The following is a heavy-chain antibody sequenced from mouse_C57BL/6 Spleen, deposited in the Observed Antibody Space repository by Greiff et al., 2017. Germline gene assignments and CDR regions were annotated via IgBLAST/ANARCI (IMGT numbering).Heavy chain of an antibody. J-gene: IGHJ4*01. CDR1: GFSFTSYG. CDR2: IWSGGST. V-gene: IGHV2-2*01. D-gene: IGHD1-1*01. Sequence: QVHVKQSGPGLVQPSQSLSITCTVSGFSFTSYGVHWVRQSPGKGLEWLGVIWSGGSTDYNAAFISRLSISKDNSKSQVFFKMNSLQADDTAIYYCATSTTTALMDYWGQGTSVTVSS. CDR3: ATSTTTALMDY.